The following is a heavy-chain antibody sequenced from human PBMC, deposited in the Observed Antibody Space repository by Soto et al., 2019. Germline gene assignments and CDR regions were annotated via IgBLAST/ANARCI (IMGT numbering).Heavy chain of an antibody. J-gene: IGHJ5*02. CDR2: IKGWXENDRT. D-gene: IGHD2-2*01. CDR1: EFTFSNAW. CDR3: GTVWPHAKSWFDH. Sequence: GGSRRLSCAGSEFTFSNAWLRWVRHGPGKGLERLGRIKGWXENDRTDYDSPARGRFIISRYDSKNMMYLQLKSLKSEDTGVYYCGTVWPHAKSWFDHWGQGSPVTVSS. V-gene: IGHV3-15*01.